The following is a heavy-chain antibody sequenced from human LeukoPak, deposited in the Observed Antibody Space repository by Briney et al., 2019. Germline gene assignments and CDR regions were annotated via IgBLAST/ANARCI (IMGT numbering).Heavy chain of an antibody. V-gene: IGHV4-31*03. CDR1: SGSMSRGGYY. J-gene: IGHJ4*02. Sequence: SETLSLTCTVSSGSMSRGGYYWSWIRQDPGKGLEWVGYIYYSGSTYYNPSLKSRVTISVDSSKNQFSLKVRSATAADTAMYYCARGLIAAAGTISYFDNWGRGTLVTVSS. CDR2: IYYSGST. CDR3: ARGLIAAAGTISYFDN. D-gene: IGHD6-13*01.